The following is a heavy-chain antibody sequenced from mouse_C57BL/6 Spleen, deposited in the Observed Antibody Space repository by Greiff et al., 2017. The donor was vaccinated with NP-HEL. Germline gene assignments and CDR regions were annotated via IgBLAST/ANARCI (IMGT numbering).Heavy chain of an antibody. V-gene: IGHV1-15*01. CDR2: IDPETGGT. D-gene: IGHD2-4*01. CDR1: GYTFTDYE. Sequence: VQLKQSGAELVRPGASVTLSCKASGYTFTDYEMHWVKQTPVHGLEWIGAIDPETGGTAYNQKFKGKAILTADKSSSTAYMELRSLTSEDSAVYYCTRHYDYDYWGQGTTLTVSS. CDR3: TRHYDYDY. J-gene: IGHJ2*01.